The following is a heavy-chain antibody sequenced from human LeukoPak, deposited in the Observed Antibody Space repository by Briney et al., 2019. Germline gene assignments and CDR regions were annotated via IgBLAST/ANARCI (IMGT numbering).Heavy chain of an antibody. CDR3: ARGPRGKYYYDSSGYY. V-gene: IGHV4-34*01. CDR2: INHSGST. Sequence: SETLSLTCAVYGGSFSGYYWSWIRQPPGKGLEWIGEINHSGSTNYNPSLKSRVTISVDTSKNQFSLKLSSVTAADTAVYYCARGPRGKYYYDSSGYYWGQGTLDTVSS. CDR1: GGSFSGYY. D-gene: IGHD3-22*01. J-gene: IGHJ4*02.